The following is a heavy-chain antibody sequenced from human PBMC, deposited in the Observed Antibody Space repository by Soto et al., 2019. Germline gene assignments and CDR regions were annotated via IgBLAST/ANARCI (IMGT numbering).Heavy chain of an antibody. V-gene: IGHV1-18*01. Sequence: ASVKVSCKASGCTFTSYGISWVRQAPGQGIDWMGWISAYNGNTKYAQDLQGRVTMTTDTSTSTAYMELRSLRSDDTAVYYCARFSGGSYNTYYFYYGMDVWGQGTTVTVSS. CDR1: GCTFTSYG. J-gene: IGHJ6*02. CDR2: ISAYNGNT. D-gene: IGHD2-15*01. CDR3: ARFSGGSYNTYYFYYGMDV.